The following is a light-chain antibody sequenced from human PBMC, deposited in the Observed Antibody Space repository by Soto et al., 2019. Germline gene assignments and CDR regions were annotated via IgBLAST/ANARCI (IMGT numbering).Light chain of an antibody. CDR2: EVN. Sequence: QSALTQPASVSGSPGRSLPFSSPGPTSAFGGYNFVSWYQHHPGKAPKLMIYEVNNRPSGVSSRFSGSKSGNTASLTISGLQTEDEADYYCSSFTTSSTLVVFGGGTKLTVL. V-gene: IGLV2-14*01. J-gene: IGLJ2*01. CDR3: SSFTTSSTLVV. CDR1: TSAFGGYNF.